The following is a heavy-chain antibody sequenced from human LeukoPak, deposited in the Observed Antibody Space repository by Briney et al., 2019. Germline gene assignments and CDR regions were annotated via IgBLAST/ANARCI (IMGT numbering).Heavy chain of an antibody. J-gene: IGHJ4*02. CDR2: ISYDGSNK. V-gene: IGHV3-30-3*01. CDR3: AKGEYNSSPFDY. CDR1: GFTFSSYA. D-gene: IGHD6-6*01. Sequence: GRSLRLSCAASGFTFSSYAMHWVRQAPGKGLEWVAVISYDGSNKYYADSVKGRFTISRDNSKNTLFLQMNSLRTEDTAVYYCAKGEYNSSPFDYWGQGTLVTVSS.